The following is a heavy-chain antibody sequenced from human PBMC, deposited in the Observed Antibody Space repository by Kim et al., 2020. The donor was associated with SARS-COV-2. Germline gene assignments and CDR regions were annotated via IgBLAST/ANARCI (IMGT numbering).Heavy chain of an antibody. V-gene: IGHV3-7*01. D-gene: IGHD3-16*01. CDR1: GFSFSRQW. Sequence: GGSLILSCAASGFSFSRQWMCWVRRAPGKGLEWVATITPDGSVKFYVDSLKGRFTISRDNAKDSVFLQMNSLTVGDTAVFYCARGALDLWGQGTLVTVSS. CDR3: ARGALDL. J-gene: IGHJ5*02. CDR2: ITPDGSVK.